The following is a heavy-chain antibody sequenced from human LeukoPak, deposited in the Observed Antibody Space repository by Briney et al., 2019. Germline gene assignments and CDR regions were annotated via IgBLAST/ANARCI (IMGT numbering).Heavy chain of an antibody. J-gene: IGHJ4*02. V-gene: IGHV3-11*04. Sequence: GGSLRLSCAASGFTFSDYYMSWIHQAPGKGLEWVSYISSSGSTIYYADSVKGRFTISRDNAKNSLYLHMNSLRAEDTAVYYCARDFPPSHYSSGWYWSRTGRRRDYYFDYWGQGTLVTVSS. D-gene: IGHD6-19*01. CDR2: ISSSGSTI. CDR3: ARDFPPSHYSSGWYWSRTGRRRDYYFDY. CDR1: GFTFSDYY.